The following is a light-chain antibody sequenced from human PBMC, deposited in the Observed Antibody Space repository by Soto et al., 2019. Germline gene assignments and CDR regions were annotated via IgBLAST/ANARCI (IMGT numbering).Light chain of an antibody. CDR1: QSVSNY. Sequence: EMVFTQSPATLSFSPGERDTVSCRASQSVSNYLAWYQQKPGLAPRLLIYDASNRATGIPARFSGSGSGTDFSPTIGILVPEDSAVYYCHHRSIWPVSFGRGTRLEIK. J-gene: IGKJ5*01. CDR2: DAS. V-gene: IGKV3-11*01. CDR3: HHRSIWPVS.